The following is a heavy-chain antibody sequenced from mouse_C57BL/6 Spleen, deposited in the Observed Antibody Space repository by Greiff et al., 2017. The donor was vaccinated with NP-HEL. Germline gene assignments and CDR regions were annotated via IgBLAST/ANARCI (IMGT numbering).Heavy chain of an antibody. D-gene: IGHD2-5*01. J-gene: IGHJ3*01. CDR2: IYPRSGNT. V-gene: IGHV1-81*01. CDR3: AGYSNDSAWFAY. Sequence: QVQLKQSGAELVRPGASVKLSCKASGYTFTSYGISWVKQRPGQGLEWIGEIYPRSGNTYYNEKFKGKATLTADKSSSTAYMELRSLTSEDSAVYFCAGYSNDSAWFAYWGQGTLVTVSA. CDR1: GYTFTSYG.